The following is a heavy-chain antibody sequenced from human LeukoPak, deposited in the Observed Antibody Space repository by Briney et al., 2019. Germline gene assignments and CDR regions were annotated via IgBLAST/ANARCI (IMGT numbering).Heavy chain of an antibody. CDR3: ARRRAGANPFDY. CDR2: IYNIGST. V-gene: IGHV4-59*08. D-gene: IGHD1-26*01. Sequence: PSETLSLTCTVSGGFISTYYWTWTRQAPGKGLEWIGYIYNIGSTNYNPSLKSRVTISVDTSKNQFSLKLTSVTAADTAVYYCARRRAGANPFDYWGQGILVTVSS. CDR1: GGFISTYY. J-gene: IGHJ4*02.